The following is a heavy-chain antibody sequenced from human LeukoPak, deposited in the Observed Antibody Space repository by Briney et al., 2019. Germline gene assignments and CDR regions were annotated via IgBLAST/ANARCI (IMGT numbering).Heavy chain of an antibody. CDR3: TRRVGENYYFDY. CDR2: IRSKANSYAT. J-gene: IGHJ4*02. Sequence: GGSLRLSCAASGFTFSGSAMHWVRQASGKGLEWVGRIRSKANSYATAYAASVKGRFTISRDDSKNTAYLQMNSLKTEDTAVCYCTRRVGENYYFDYWGQGTLVTVSS. CDR1: GFTFSGSA. D-gene: IGHD3-10*01. V-gene: IGHV3-73*01.